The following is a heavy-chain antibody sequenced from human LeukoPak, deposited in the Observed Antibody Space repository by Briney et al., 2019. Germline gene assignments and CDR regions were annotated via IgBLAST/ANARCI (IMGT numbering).Heavy chain of an antibody. CDR2: ISYDGSNK. J-gene: IGHJ3*02. CDR1: GFTFSSYA. D-gene: IGHD6-19*01. Sequence: GGSLRLSCAASGFTFSSYAMHWVRQAPGKGLEGLAVISYDGSNKYYADSVKGRFTISRDNSKNTLYLQMNSLRAEDTAVYYCARSRGYRSGWPFDIWGQGTMVTVSS. V-gene: IGHV3-30-3*01. CDR3: ARSRGYRSGWPFDI.